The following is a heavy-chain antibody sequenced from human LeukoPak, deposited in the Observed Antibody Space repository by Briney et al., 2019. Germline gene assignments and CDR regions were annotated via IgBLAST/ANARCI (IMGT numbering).Heavy chain of an antibody. CDR1: GFTFYTFA. CDR3: ASGVYDYVWGSYRRFSSEFDY. CDR2: IGGGGVNT. Sequence: GGSLRLSCATSGFTFYTFAMAWVRQAPGKGLEWVSAIGGGGVNTYYADSVEGRFTISRDSSKNTLYLQMNSLRAEDTAVYYCASGVYDYVWGSYRRFSSEFDYWGQGTLVTVSS. J-gene: IGHJ4*02. D-gene: IGHD3-16*02. V-gene: IGHV3-23*01.